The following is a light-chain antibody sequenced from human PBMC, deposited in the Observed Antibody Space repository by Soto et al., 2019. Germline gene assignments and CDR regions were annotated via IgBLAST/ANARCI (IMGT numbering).Light chain of an antibody. CDR3: QQHNSYPLT. Sequence: DIQLTQSPSFLSASVGDRVTITCRASQGISSYLAWYQQRPGQAPKLLIYVASTLQSGVPSRFSGSGAGTDFTLTISSLQPEDFATYYCQQHNSYPLTFGGGTKVEIK. J-gene: IGKJ4*01. CDR2: VAS. V-gene: IGKV1-9*01. CDR1: QGISSY.